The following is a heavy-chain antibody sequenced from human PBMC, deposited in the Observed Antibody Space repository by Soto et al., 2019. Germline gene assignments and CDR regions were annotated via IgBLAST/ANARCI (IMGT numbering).Heavy chain of an antibody. CDR3: ARQASSGWNNFDY. CDR1: GYSFSNYW. V-gene: IGHV5-51*01. CDR2: IYPGDSDT. D-gene: IGHD6-19*01. J-gene: IGHJ4*02. Sequence: PGESLKISCEGSGYSFSNYWVGWVRQMPGKGPEWMGIIYPGDSDTTYSPSFQGQVTISVDRSISTAYLQWATLKASDTAMYYCARQASSGWNNFDYGGQGTLVTVS.